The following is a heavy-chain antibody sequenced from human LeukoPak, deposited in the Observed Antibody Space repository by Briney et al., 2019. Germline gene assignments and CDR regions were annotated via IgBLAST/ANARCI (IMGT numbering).Heavy chain of an antibody. J-gene: IGHJ5*02. D-gene: IGHD3-9*01. CDR2: IWYDGSNK. Sequence: PGRSLRLSCAASGFTFSSYGMHWVRQAPGKGREWGAVIWYDGSNKYYADSVKGRFTISRDNSKNTLYLQMNSLRAEDTAVYYCARDGYDILTGYPHDNWFDPWGQGTLVTVSS. CDR3: ARDGYDILTGYPHDNWFDP. V-gene: IGHV3-33*01. CDR1: GFTFSSYG.